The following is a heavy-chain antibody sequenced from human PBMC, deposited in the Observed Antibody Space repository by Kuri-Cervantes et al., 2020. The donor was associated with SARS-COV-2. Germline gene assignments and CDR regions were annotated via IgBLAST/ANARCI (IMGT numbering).Heavy chain of an antibody. D-gene: IGHD3-22*01. Sequence: GESLKISCAASGFTFFSYSMHWVRQAPGKGLEWVAVIWYDGSNEYYADSAKGRFTISRDNSKNTLYLQMSSLRADDTAVYYCARDRAGYYHMDVWGKGTTVTVSS. J-gene: IGHJ6*03. CDR3: ARDRAGYYHMDV. CDR1: GFTFFSYS. V-gene: IGHV3-33*01. CDR2: IWYDGSNE.